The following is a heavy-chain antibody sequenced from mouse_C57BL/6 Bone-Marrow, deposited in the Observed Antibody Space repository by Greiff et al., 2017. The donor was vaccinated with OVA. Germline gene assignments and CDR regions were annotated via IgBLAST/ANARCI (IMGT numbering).Heavy chain of an antibody. V-gene: IGHV1-39*01. CDR3: AFYYGSSYRYFDV. Sequence: EVQLQQSGPELVKPGASVKISCKASGYSFTDYNMNWVKQSNGKSLEWIGVINPNYGTTSYNQKFKGKATLTVDQSSITAYMQLNSRTSEDSAVDYCAFYYGSSYRYFDVWGTGTTVTVSS. CDR2: INPNYGTT. J-gene: IGHJ1*03. CDR1: GYSFTDYN. D-gene: IGHD1-1*01.